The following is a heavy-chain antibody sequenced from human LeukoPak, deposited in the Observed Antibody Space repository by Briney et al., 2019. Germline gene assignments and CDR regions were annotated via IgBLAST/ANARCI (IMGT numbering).Heavy chain of an antibody. V-gene: IGHV4-61*02. CDR1: GGSISSGSISSYY. J-gene: IGHJ4*02. Sequence: TLSLTCTVSGGSISSGSISSYYWSWVRQPAGKGLEWIGRIYTSGTTNYNPSLKSRVTMSVDTSKNQFSLKLNSVTAADTAVYYCARGAPSDYWGQGTLVTVSS. CDR2: IYTSGTT. CDR3: ARGAPSDY.